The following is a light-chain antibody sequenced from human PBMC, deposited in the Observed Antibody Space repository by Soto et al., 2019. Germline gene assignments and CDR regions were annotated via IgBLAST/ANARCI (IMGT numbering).Light chain of an antibody. V-gene: IGKV3-11*01. CDR1: HNLHSF. J-gene: IGKJ5*01. CDR3: QQRTRWPMT. CDR2: EGS. Sequence: EIPMAQSPATLSVSPGQRVTLYRMASHNLHSFLTWYQQRPGQAPRPLIYEGSKRAAGVPDRISGDGSGTDYTLTISSLEPEDFAVYYCQQRTRWPMTFGQGTRLEIK.